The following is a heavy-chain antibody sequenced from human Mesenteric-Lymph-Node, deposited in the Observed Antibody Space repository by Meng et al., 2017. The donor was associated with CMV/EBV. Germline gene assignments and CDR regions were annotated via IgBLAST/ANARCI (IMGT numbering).Heavy chain of an antibody. D-gene: IGHD2/OR15-2a*01. CDR1: GVSVTSGAYH. Sequence: VQLHESGPGLVKPSETLSLTCMFSGVSVTSGAYHWSWIRQSPGKGLEWIGYIYGTGITIYNPSLKSRVTILLETSKNQFSLKLNSVTTADTAVYYCAKSRSSTPGIVDDWGQGTLVTVSS. V-gene: IGHV4-61*08. CDR3: AKSRSSTPGIVDD. J-gene: IGHJ4*02. CDR2: IYGTGIT.